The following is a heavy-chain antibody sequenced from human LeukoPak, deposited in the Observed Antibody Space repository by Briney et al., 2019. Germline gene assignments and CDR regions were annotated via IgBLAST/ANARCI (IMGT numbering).Heavy chain of an antibody. D-gene: IGHD1-26*01. Sequence: SQTLSLTCAVSGGSISSGGYYWNWIRQPPGKGLDWIGYIYHSGSTYYNPSLKSRLSISVDTSKNQFSLKLNSVTAADTAVYYCARYQERMSNWFDPWGQGTLVSVSS. CDR1: GGSISSGGYY. CDR3: ARYQERMSNWFDP. J-gene: IGHJ5*02. V-gene: IGHV4-31*11. CDR2: IYHSGST.